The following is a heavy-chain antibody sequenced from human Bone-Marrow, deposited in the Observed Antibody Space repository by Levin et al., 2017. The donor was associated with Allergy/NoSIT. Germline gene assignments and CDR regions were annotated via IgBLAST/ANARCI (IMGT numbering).Heavy chain of an antibody. CDR3: AGTRDAYSYFFDH. CDR1: GYTVINHY. J-gene: IGHJ4*02. Sequence: GESLKISCKSSGYTVINHYIHWVRQARGQRLEWLGWIHPRTGDTRYAQTFQGRVTATWDTSINTYNLDLTGLRSDDTAVYYCAGTRDAYSYFFDHWGQGTLVTVSS. V-gene: IGHV1-2*02. CDR2: IHPRTGDT. D-gene: IGHD5-24*01.